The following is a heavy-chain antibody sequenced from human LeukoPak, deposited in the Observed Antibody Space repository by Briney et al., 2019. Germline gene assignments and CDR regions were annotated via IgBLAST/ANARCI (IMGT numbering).Heavy chain of an antibody. V-gene: IGHV3-30*03. CDR1: GFTFSNYG. Sequence: GGSLRLSCAVSGFTFSNYGMQWVRQAPGKGLEWVAVVSYDGSTKYYEDSVKGRFTISRDNSKNTLYLQMDSLRPEDTAVYYCARVSLGNEPGSPQNYYYYGMDVWGQGTTVTVSS. CDR3: ARVSLGNEPGSPQNYYYYGMDV. J-gene: IGHJ6*02. CDR2: VSYDGSTK.